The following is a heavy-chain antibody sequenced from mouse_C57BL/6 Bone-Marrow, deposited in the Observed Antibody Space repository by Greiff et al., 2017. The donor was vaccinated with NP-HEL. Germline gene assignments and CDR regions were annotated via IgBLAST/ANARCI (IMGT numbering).Heavy chain of an antibody. Sequence: EVMLVESGGDLVKPGGSLKLSCAASGFTFSSYGMSWVRQTPDKRLEWVATISSGGSYTYYPDSVKGRFTISRDNAKNTLYLQMSSLKSEDTAMYYCARRTYDYGYQGKPYAMDYWGQGTSVTVSS. CDR3: ARRTYDYGYQGKPYAMDY. CDR1: GFTFSSYG. D-gene: IGHD1-1*01. J-gene: IGHJ4*01. CDR2: ISSGGSYT. V-gene: IGHV5-6*02.